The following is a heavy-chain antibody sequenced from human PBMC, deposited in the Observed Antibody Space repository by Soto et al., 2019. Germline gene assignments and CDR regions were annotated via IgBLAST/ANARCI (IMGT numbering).Heavy chain of an antibody. D-gene: IGHD6-13*01. CDR2: INPNSGGT. J-gene: IGHJ1*01. Sequence: GASVKVSCKASGYTFTGYYMHWVRQAPGQGLEWVGWINPNSGGTNYAQKFQGRVTMARDTSVSTAYMELSRLRSDDTAVYYCAREARRIAAAGTQYFQHWGQGTLVTVS. CDR1: GYTFTGYY. CDR3: AREARRIAAAGTQYFQH. V-gene: IGHV1-2*02.